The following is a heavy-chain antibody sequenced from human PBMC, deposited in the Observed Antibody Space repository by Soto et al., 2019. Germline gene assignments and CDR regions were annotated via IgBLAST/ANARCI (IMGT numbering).Heavy chain of an antibody. CDR1: GYSISSSNW. J-gene: IGHJ4*02. CDR2: IYHSGST. V-gene: IGHV4-28*03. D-gene: IGHD4-4*01. CDR3: ARGMTTVTTLDY. Sequence: SETLSLTCAVSGYSISSSNWWGWIRQPPGKGLECIGYIYHSGSTYYNPSLKSRVFISVDRSKNQFSLKLSSLTAADTAVYYCARGMTTVTTLDYWGQGTLVTVSS.